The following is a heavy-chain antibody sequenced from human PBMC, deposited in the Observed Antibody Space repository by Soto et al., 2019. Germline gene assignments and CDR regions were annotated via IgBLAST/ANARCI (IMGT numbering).Heavy chain of an antibody. D-gene: IGHD6-13*01. CDR2: INPSGGST. CDR3: ARVLAAADPLRYYYYGMDV. CDR1: GYTFTSYY. J-gene: IGHJ6*02. Sequence: EASVKVSCKASGYTFTSYYMHWVRQAPGQGLEWMGIINPSGGSTSYAQKFQGRVTMTRDTSTSTVYMELSSLRSEDTAVYYCARVLAAADPLRYYYYGMDVWGQGTTVTVSS. V-gene: IGHV1-46*01.